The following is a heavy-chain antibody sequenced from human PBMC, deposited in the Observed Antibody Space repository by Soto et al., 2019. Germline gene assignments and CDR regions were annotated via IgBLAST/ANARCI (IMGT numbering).Heavy chain of an antibody. J-gene: IGHJ4*02. CDR2: INHSGNT. CDR3: ARTGSSYFDYYDY. D-gene: IGHD6-13*01. Sequence: SETLSLTCAVYDGSFSGYYWSWIRQPPGKGLEWIGEINHSGNTNYNPSLKSRVTISVDTPKNQFSLKLTSVTAADTAVYYCARTGSSYFDYYDYWSQGTLVTVSS. CDR1: DGSFSGYY. V-gene: IGHV4-34*01.